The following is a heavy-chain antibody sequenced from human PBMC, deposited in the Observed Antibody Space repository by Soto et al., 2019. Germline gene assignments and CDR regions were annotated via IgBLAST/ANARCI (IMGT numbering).Heavy chain of an antibody. J-gene: IGHJ4*02. V-gene: IGHV4-59*08. Sequence: QVQLQESGPGLVKPSETLSLTCAVSGGSISRYYWSWIRQPPGRELEWLGYIYYSGSTKYNPSLTSRVTMSVDTSKNQFSLKLSSVTAADTAVYYCARHTSILTAYPLDYWGQGTLVTVSS. D-gene: IGHD3-9*01. CDR1: GGSISRYY. CDR2: IYYSGST. CDR3: ARHTSILTAYPLDY.